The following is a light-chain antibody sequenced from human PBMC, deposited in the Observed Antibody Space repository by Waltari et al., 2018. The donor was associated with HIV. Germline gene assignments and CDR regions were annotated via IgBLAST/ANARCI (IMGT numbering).Light chain of an antibody. CDR1: SSNIGAGYD. J-gene: IGLJ1*01. V-gene: IGLV1-40*01. CDR3: QSYDSSLRNYV. Sequence: QSLLTQPPSMSGAPGQRVTIPCTGSSSNIGAGYDAHWYQQLPGTAPKLLMYDTYKRPSGVPDRFSGSKSGPSASLVITGLQPEDEADYYCQSYDSSLRNYVFGTGTKVTFI. CDR2: DTY.